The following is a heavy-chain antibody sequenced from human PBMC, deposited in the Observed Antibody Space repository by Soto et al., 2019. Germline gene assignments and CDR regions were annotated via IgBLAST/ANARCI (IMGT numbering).Heavy chain of an antibody. J-gene: IGHJ6*02. CDR3: ASTTMIVVVIHYYYYGMDV. V-gene: IGHV1-69*02. Sequence: SVKVSCKASGGTFSSYTMMWVRQAPGQGLEWMGRIIPILGIANYAQKFQGRVTITADKSTSTAYMELSSLRSEDTAVYYCASTTMIVVVIHYYYYGMDVWGQGTTVTVSS. D-gene: IGHD3-22*01. CDR1: GGTFSSYT. CDR2: IIPILGIA.